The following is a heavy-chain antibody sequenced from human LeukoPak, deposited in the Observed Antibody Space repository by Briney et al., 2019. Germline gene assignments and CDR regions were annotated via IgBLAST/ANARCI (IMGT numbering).Heavy chain of an antibody. J-gene: IGHJ6*02. CDR3: ARVLILTGPHHGMDV. CDR2: INPNSGGT. D-gene: IGHD3-9*01. Sequence: ASVTVSCKASGYTFTGYYMHWVRQAPGQGLEWMGWINPNSGGTNYAQKFQGRVTMTRDTSISTAYMELSRLRSDDTAVYYCARVLILTGPHHGMDVWGQGTTVTVSS. V-gene: IGHV1-2*02. CDR1: GYTFTGYY.